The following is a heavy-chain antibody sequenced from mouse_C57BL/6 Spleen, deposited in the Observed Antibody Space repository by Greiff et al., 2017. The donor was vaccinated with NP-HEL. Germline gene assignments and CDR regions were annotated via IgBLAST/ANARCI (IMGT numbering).Heavy chain of an antibody. CDR3: ARDSGRSPMDY. J-gene: IGHJ4*01. Sequence: EVQRVESEGGLVQPGSSMKLSCTASGFTFSDYYMAWVRQVPEKGLEWVANINYDGSSTYYLDSLKSRFIISRDNAKNILYLQMSSLKSEDTATYYCARDSGRSPMDYWGQGTSVTVSS. D-gene: IGHD1-1*01. CDR1: GFTFSDYY. V-gene: IGHV5-16*01. CDR2: INYDGSST.